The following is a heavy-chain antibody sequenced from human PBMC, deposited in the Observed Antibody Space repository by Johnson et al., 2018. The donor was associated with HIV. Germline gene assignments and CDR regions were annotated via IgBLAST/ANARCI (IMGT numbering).Heavy chain of an antibody. CDR1: GFTFSSYG. V-gene: IGHV3-30*03. Sequence: VQLVESGGGVVQPGRSLRLSCAASGFTFSSYGMHWVRQAPGKGLEWVAVISYDGSNKYYADSVKGRFTISRDNSKNTLYLQMNSLRAEDTAVYYCARKSAAAGSDDAFDIWGQGKMVTVSS. CDR2: ISYDGSNK. CDR3: ARKSAAAGSDDAFDI. J-gene: IGHJ3*02. D-gene: IGHD6-13*01.